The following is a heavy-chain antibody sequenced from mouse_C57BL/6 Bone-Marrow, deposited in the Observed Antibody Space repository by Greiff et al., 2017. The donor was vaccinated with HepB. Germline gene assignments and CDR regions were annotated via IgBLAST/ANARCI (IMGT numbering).Heavy chain of an antibody. Sequence: QVQLQQSGAELVKPGASVKLSCKASGYTFTSYWMHWVKQRPGQGLEWIGMIHPNSGSTNYNEKFKSKATLTVDKSSSTAYMQLSSLTSEDSAVYYCASPQARPLYYFDDWGQGTTLTVSS. D-gene: IGHD3-2*02. CDR3: ASPQARPLYYFDD. J-gene: IGHJ2*01. V-gene: IGHV1-64*01. CDR2: IHPNSGST. CDR1: GYTFTSYW.